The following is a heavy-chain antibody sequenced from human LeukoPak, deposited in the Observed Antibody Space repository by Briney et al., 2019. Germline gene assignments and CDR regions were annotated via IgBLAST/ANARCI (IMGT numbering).Heavy chain of an antibody. CDR1: GGSISSSSYY. CDR3: ARNYYTTHSDY. D-gene: IGHD1-1*01. Sequence: SETLSLTCTVSGGSISSSSYYWGWIRQPPGKGLEWIGSIYYSGSTYYNPSLKSRVTISVDTSKNQFSLKLSSVTAADTAVYYCARNYYTTHSDYWGQGTLVTVSS. V-gene: IGHV4-39*01. CDR2: IYYSGST. J-gene: IGHJ4*02.